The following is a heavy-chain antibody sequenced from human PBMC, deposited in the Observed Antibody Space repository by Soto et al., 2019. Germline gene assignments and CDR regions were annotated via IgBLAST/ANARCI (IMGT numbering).Heavy chain of an antibody. CDR3: ARDVVGSPHYYYYYGMDV. CDR1: GYTFTSYY. J-gene: IGHJ6*02. CDR2: INPSGGST. V-gene: IGHV1-46*01. Sequence: ASLKVSCKASGYTFTSYYMHWVRQAPGQGLEWMGIINPSGGSTSYAQKFQGRVTMTRDTSTSTVYMELSSLRSEDTAVYYCARDVVGSPHYYYYYGMDVWGQGTTVTVSS. D-gene: IGHD2-15*01.